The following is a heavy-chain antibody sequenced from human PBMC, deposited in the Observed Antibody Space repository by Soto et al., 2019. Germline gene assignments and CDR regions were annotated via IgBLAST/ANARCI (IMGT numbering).Heavy chain of an antibody. V-gene: IGHV3-23*01. J-gene: IGHJ4*02. CDR3: AKDTVGSGYGGKLDY. CDR1: GFTFSSYA. CDR2: ISGSGGST. Sequence: PGGSLRLSCAASGFTFSSYAMGWVRQAPGKGLEWASAISGSGGSTYYADSVKGRFTISRDNSKNTLYLQMNSLRAEDTAVYYCAKDTVGSGYGGKLDYWGQGTLVTVSS. D-gene: IGHD3-22*01.